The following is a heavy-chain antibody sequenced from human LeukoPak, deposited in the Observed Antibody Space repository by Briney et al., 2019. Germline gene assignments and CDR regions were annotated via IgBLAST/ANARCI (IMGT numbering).Heavy chain of an antibody. J-gene: IGHJ3*02. CDR2: SYHSGST. Sequence: SETLSLTCTVSGYSISSGYYWGWIRQPPGKGLEWSGSSYHSGSTYYNPSLTSRVTISVDTSKNQFSLKLSSVTAADTAVYYCARLTSGREDDAFAIWGQGTMVTVSS. V-gene: IGHV4-38-2*02. CDR1: GYSISSGYY. D-gene: IGHD6-19*01. CDR3: ARLTSGREDDAFAI.